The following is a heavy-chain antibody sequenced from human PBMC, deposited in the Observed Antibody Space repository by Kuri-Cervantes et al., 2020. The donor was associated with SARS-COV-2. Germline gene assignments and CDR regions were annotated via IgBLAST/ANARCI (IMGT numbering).Heavy chain of an antibody. Sequence: SVKVSCKASGGTFSSYAISWVRQAPGRGLEWMGRIIPIFGTANYAQKFQGRVTITADESTSTAYMELSSLRSEDTAVYYCARDCKDSSSSSTFDYWGQGTLVTVSS. J-gene: IGHJ4*02. V-gene: IGHV1-69*13. D-gene: IGHD6-6*01. CDR3: ARDCKDSSSSSTFDY. CDR2: IIPIFGTA. CDR1: GGTFSSYA.